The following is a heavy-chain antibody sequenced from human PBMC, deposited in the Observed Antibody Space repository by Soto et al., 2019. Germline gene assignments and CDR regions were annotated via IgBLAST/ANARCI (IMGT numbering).Heavy chain of an antibody. D-gene: IGHD6-19*01. CDR3: ERGPLGDGWVYSFHY. Sequence: QVQLVQSGAEVKKPGASVKVSCKASGYTFTSYAMHWVRQAPGQRLEGMGWINAGNGNTKYSQKFQGRVSITRDTSASTAYMELSSLRSEDTAVYYCERGPLGDGWVYSFHYWGQGPLVTVSS. V-gene: IGHV1-3*01. CDR1: GYTFTSYA. J-gene: IGHJ4*02. CDR2: INAGNGNT.